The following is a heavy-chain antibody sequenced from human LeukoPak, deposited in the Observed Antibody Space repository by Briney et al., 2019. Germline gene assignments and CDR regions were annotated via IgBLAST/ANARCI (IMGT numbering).Heavy chain of an antibody. CDR2: IYYSGST. Sequence: SQTLSLTCTVSGGSISSGGYYWSWIRQHPGKGLEWIGYIYYSGSTYYNPSLKSRVTISVDTSKNQFSLKLSSVTAADTAVYYCARGQRDIVVDNYYYYYMDVWGKGTTVTVSS. CDR1: GGSISSGGYY. J-gene: IGHJ6*03. D-gene: IGHD2-2*01. CDR3: ARGQRDIVVDNYYYYYMDV. V-gene: IGHV4-31*03.